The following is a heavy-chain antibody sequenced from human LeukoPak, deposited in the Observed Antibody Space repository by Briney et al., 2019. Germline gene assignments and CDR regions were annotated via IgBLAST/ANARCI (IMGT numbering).Heavy chain of an antibody. CDR1: GGSISSYY. CDR2: IYYSGST. Sequence: SETLSLTCTVSGGSISSYYWNWIRQPPGKGLEWIGNIYYSGSTNYNPSLRSRVTISVDTSKNQFSLNLNSVTAADTAVYYCVRALKQQLFDYWGQGTLVTVSS. J-gene: IGHJ4*02. CDR3: VRALKQQLFDY. V-gene: IGHV4-59*01. D-gene: IGHD6-13*01.